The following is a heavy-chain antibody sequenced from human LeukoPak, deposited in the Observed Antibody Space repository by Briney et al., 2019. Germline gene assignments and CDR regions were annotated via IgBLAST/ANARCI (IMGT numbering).Heavy chain of an antibody. J-gene: IGHJ6*03. CDR1: GFTFSSYG. CDR3: AKDGWFGERYYYYYMDV. CDR2: IRYDGSNK. D-gene: IGHD3-10*01. V-gene: IGHV3-30*02. Sequence: PGGSLRLSCAASGFTFSSYGMHWVRQAPGKGLEWVAFIRYDGSNKYYADSVKGRFTISGDNSKNTLYLQMNSLRAEDTAVYYCAKDGWFGERYYYYYMDVWGKGTTVTISS.